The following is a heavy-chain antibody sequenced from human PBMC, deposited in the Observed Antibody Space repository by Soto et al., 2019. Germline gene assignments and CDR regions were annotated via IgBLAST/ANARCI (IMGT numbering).Heavy chain of an antibody. CDR2: IYYSGST. J-gene: IGHJ5*01. D-gene: IGHD3-16*01. V-gene: IGHV4-59*01. CDR1: GGSISSYY. Sequence: SETLSLTCTVSGGSISSYYWSWIRQPPGKGLEWIGYIYYSGSTNYNPSLKSRVTISVDTSKNQFSLKLSSVTAADTAVYYCARNSGSYVWGLFDPWGQGTLVTVSS. CDR3: ARNSGSYVWGLFDP.